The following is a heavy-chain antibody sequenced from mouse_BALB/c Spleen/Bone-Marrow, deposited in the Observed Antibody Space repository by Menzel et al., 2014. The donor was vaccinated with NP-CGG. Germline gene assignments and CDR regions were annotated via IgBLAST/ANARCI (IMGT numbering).Heavy chain of an antibody. J-gene: IGHJ3*01. CDR3: ARGGNYGWFAY. D-gene: IGHD2-1*01. CDR1: GFNIKDTY. CDR2: IDPANGDI. Sequence: VQLQQSGAELVKPGASVKLSCTASGFNIKDTYMHWVKQRPEQGLEWIGRIDPANGDIIYDPKFQGKATITADTSSNAAYLQLRSLTSEGTAVYYCARGGNYGWFAYWGQGTLVTVSP. V-gene: IGHV14-3*02.